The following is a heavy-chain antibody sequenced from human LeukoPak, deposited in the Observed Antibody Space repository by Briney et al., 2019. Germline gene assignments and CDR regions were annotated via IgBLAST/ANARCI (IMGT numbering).Heavy chain of an antibody. CDR1: GGSFSGYY. D-gene: IGHD5-18*01. J-gene: IGHJ5*02. Sequence: SETLSLTCAVYGGSFSGYYWSWIRQPPGKGLEWIGEINHSGSTNYNPSLKSRVTISVDTSKNQFSLKLSSVTAADTAVYYCARAPRLYSYRRFDPWGQGTLFTVSS. CDR2: INHSGST. CDR3: ARAPRLYSYRRFDP. V-gene: IGHV4-34*01.